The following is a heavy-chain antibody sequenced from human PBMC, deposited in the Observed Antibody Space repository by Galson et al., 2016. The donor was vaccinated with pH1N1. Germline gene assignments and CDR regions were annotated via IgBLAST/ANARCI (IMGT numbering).Heavy chain of an antibody. Sequence: LRLSCAASGFTFSSYSMNWVRQAPGKGLEWVSYISSSSSTIYYADSVKGRFTISRDNAKNSLYLQMNSLRAEDTAVYCCARVNHYYYYGMDVWGQGTTVTVSS. D-gene: IGHD1-14*01. CDR1: GFTFSSYS. CDR3: ARVNHYYYYGMDV. J-gene: IGHJ6*02. CDR2: ISSSSSTI. V-gene: IGHV3-48*01.